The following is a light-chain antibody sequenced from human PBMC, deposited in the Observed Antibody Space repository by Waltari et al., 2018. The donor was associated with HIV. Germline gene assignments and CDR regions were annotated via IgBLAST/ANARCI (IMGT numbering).Light chain of an antibody. CDR3: QSYDSSLSGWVV. J-gene: IGLJ2*01. Sequence: QSVLTQPPSASGAPGQRVSISCTGSSSNIGSGYDVHWYKQLPGTAPTRLIYGTNNRPSGVPDRFSGSKSGTSASLAITGLQAEDEAEYYCQSYDSSLSGWVVFGGGTKVTVL. CDR1: SSNIGSGYD. CDR2: GTN. V-gene: IGLV1-40*01.